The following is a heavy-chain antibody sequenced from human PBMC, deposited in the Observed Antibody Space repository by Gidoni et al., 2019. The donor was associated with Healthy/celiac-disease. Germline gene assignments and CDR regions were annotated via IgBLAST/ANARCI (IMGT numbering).Heavy chain of an antibody. CDR3: AREVSGAWFDP. D-gene: IGHD3-10*01. V-gene: IGHV6-1*01. CDR1: GDSVSSNSVA. Sequence: QVQLQQSGPGLVKPSQTLSLTCVISGDSVSSNSVAWHWIRQSPSRGLEWVARTYYRSRWYNDYAVSVNGRITINPDTSKNQFSLQVNSVTAEDTAVYYCAREVSGAWFDPWGQGTLVSVSS. CDR2: TYYRSRWYN. J-gene: IGHJ5*02.